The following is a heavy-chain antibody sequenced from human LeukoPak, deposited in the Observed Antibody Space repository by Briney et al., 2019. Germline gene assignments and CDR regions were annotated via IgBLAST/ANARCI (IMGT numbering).Heavy chain of an antibody. D-gene: IGHD5-18*01. Sequence: GGSLRLSCAASGFTFSSYGMSWVRQAPGKGLEWVSAISGGGGSTYYADSVKGRFTISRDNSKNTLYLQMNSLRAEDTALYYCAKGGYSYASNFDYWGQGTLVTVSS. CDR1: GFTFSSYG. CDR3: AKGGYSYASNFDY. J-gene: IGHJ4*02. V-gene: IGHV3-23*01. CDR2: ISGGGGST.